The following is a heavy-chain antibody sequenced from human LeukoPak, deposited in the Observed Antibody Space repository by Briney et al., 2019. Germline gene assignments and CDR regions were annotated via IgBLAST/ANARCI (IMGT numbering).Heavy chain of an antibody. CDR3: AKLLSGYCSRTSCLSWFDP. V-gene: IGHV3-23*01. CDR2: SSGSDGST. CDR1: GFTFSNYV. D-gene: IGHD2-2*01. Sequence: GGSLRLSCAASGFTFSNYVMSWVRQAPGKGLVWVSASSGSDGSTWYADSVKGRFTVSRDNSKNTLYLQMNSLRAEDTAVYYCAKLLSGYCSRTSCLSWFDPWGQGTLVTVSS. J-gene: IGHJ5*02.